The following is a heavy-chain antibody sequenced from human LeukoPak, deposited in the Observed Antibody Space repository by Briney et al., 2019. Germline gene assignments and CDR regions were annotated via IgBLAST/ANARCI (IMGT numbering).Heavy chain of an antibody. J-gene: IGHJ4*02. D-gene: IGHD3-3*01. CDR3: ASSLSYYDSWSGEKFDY. V-gene: IGHV1-69*02. CDR2: IIPILGIA. CDR1: GGTFSSYT. Sequence: SVKVSCKASGGTFSSYTISWVRQAPGQGLEWMGRIIPILGIANYAQRFQGRVTITADKSTSTAYMELSSLRSEDTAVYYCASSLSYYDSWSGEKFDYWGQGTLVTVSS.